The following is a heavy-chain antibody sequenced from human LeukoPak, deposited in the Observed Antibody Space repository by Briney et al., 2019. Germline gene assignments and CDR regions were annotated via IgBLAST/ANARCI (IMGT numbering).Heavy chain of an antibody. J-gene: IGHJ4*02. D-gene: IGHD6-19*01. Sequence: SETLSLTCTVSGGSISSRSYYWAWIRQPPGKGLEWIGCINYSGTTYYHPSLKSRVTISVDTSRNQFSLKLTSVTAADTAVHYCVREVDSSGWSDYFDYWGQGTLVTVPS. CDR2: INYSGTT. V-gene: IGHV4-39*07. CDR1: GGSISSRSYY. CDR3: VREVDSSGWSDYFDY.